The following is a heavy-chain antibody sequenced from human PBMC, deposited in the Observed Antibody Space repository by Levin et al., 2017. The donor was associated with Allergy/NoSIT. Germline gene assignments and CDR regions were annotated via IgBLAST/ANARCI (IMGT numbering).Heavy chain of an antibody. J-gene: IGHJ4*02. CDR3: ARGAFLGITMVRGVIPTDYYFDY. CDR1: GFTFSSYA. Sequence: PGESLKISCAASGFTFSSYAMHWVRQAPGKGLEWVAVISYDGSNKYYADSVKGRFTISRDNSKNTLYLQMNSLRAEDTAVYYCARGAFLGITMVRGVIPTDYYFDYWGQGTLVTVSS. CDR2: ISYDGSNK. V-gene: IGHV3-30-3*01. D-gene: IGHD3-10*01.